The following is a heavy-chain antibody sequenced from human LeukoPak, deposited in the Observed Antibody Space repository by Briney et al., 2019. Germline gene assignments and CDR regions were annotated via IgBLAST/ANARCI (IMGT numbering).Heavy chain of an antibody. CDR1: GGSISDSY. CDR2: VYFSGST. J-gene: IGHJ4*02. CDR3: ARSENYFWVFDS. D-gene: IGHD2/OR15-2a*01. V-gene: IGHV4-59*08. Sequence: PSETLSLTCTVSGGSISDSYWSWIRRPPGKGREWIGYVYFSGSTDYNASLKSRVTISIDTSKSQLSLKLRSVTAADMAVYYCARSENYFWVFDSWGQGTLVTVSS.